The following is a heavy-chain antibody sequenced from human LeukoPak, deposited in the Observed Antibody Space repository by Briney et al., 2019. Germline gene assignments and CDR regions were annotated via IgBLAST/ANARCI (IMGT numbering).Heavy chain of an antibody. J-gene: IGHJ6*02. CDR2: IYRDDDK. V-gene: IGHV2-5*02. Sequence: SGPTLVKPTQTLTLTCTFSGFSLSTSGVGVGWIRQPPGKALEWLALIYRDDDKRYSPSLKSRLTITKDTSKNQVVLTMTNMDPVDTATYYCAHSAFWCGSGSYSCYYYGMDVWGQGTTVTVSS. D-gene: IGHD3-10*01. CDR3: AHSAFWCGSGSYSCYYYGMDV. CDR1: GFSLSTSGVG.